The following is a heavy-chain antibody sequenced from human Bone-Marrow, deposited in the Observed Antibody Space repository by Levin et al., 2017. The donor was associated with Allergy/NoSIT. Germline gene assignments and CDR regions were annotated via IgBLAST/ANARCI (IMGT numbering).Heavy chain of an antibody. CDR3: SRAFEGYATTSSCHSSDSASFDY. J-gene: IGHJ4*01. V-gene: IGHV3-49*03. CDR2: IRSKANGGTT. Sequence: GGSLRLSCTASGFTFGDYAMSWFRQAPGKGLEWVTFIRSKANGGTTEYAPSVKGRITISRDESKSIAYLQMNSLKTEATAEYYCSRAFEGYATTSSCHSSDSASFDYWGHGTQVTVSS. D-gene: IGHD6-19*01. CDR1: GFTFGDYA.